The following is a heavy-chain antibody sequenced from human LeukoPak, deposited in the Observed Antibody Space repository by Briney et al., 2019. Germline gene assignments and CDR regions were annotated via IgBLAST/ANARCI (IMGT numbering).Heavy chain of an antibody. Sequence: GWSLRLSCAASGSTFSTSTMHWVHQAPGKGLEWVSSISSSNDYIYYADSVKGRFTISRDNAKNSLYLQMNSLRAEDTAVYYCVRIPNSAGFPNWFDPWGQGTLVTVSS. D-gene: IGHD6-19*01. J-gene: IGHJ5*02. CDR3: VRIPNSAGFPNWFDP. CDR2: ISSSNDYI. V-gene: IGHV3-21*01. CDR1: GSTFSTST.